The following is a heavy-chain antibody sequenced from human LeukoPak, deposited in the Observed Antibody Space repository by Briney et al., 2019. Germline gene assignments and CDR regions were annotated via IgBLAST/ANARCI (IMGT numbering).Heavy chain of an antibody. CDR1: GFTFSDYY. Sequence: GGSLRLSCAASGFTFSDYYMSWIRQAPGKGLEWVAFIGYDASNKYYADSAKGRFTISRENSKNTLYLQMNSLRAEDTGVYYCAKDQGYSQDYWGQGTLVTVSS. CDR3: AKDQGYSQDY. CDR2: IGYDASNK. J-gene: IGHJ4*02. V-gene: IGHV3-30*02. D-gene: IGHD5-18*01.